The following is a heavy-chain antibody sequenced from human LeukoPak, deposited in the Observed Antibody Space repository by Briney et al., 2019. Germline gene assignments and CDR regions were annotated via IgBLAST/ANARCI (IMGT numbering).Heavy chain of an antibody. Sequence: GGSLRLSCAASGFTFSSYAMHWVRQAPGKGLEWVAVISYDGSNKYYADSVKGRFTISRDNSKNTLYLQMNSLKNEDTAVYYCNRDEYGGASNYFDFWGPGTLVTVSS. CDR2: ISYDGSNK. D-gene: IGHD2-21*01. V-gene: IGHV3-30*04. J-gene: IGHJ4*02. CDR1: GFTFSSYA. CDR3: NRDEYGGASNYFDF.